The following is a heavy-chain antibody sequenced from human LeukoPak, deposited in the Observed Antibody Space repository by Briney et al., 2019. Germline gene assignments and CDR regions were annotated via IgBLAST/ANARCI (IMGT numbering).Heavy chain of an antibody. CDR3: ARHNSYQFDY. V-gene: IGHV3-7*01. CDR2: IKHDGSEK. CDR1: GFTFNRYS. Sequence: RGSLRLSCTASGFTFNRYSMTWVRQAPGKGLEWVANIKHDGSEKYYVDSVRGRVTISRDNAKNSLYLQMNTLTADDTAVYFWARHNSYQFDYWRQGTLVNASS. J-gene: IGHJ4*02. D-gene: IGHD1-1*01.